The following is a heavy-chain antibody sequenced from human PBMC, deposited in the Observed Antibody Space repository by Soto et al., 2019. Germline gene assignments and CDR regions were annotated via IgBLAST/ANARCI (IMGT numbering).Heavy chain of an antibody. Sequence: GASVKVSCKASGYTFTSYGISWVRQAPGQGLEWMGWISAYNGNTNYAQKLQGRVTMTTDTSTSTAYMELRSLRSDDTAVYYCARDKQKHREGWIQIYYYGMDVWGQGTTVTSP. CDR3: ARDKQKHREGWIQIYYYGMDV. D-gene: IGHD2-2*03. CDR2: ISAYNGNT. V-gene: IGHV1-18*04. J-gene: IGHJ6*02. CDR1: GYTFTSYG.